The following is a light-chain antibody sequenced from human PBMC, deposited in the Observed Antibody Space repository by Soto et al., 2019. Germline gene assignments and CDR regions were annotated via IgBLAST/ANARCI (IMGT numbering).Light chain of an antibody. J-gene: IGKJ1*01. V-gene: IGKV1-5*01. CDR3: QQYNSYAPWT. CDR1: QSISSW. CDR2: DAS. Sequence: DIRMTQSPSTLSASVGDRVTITCRASQSISSWLAWYQQKPGKAPKLLIYDASSLESGVPSRFSGSGSGTEFTLTISSLQPDDFATYYGQQYNSYAPWTFGQGTKVEIK.